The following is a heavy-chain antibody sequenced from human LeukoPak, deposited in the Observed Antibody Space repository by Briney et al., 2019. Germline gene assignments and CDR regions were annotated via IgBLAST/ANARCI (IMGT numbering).Heavy chain of an antibody. CDR1: GFTFYNYA. J-gene: IGHJ4*02. CDR2: ISGSGGST. V-gene: IGHV3-23*01. CDR3: AKLRYFDMSTSQFGY. Sequence: TGGSLRLSCAASGFTFYNYAMSWVRQAPGKGLEWVSAISGSGGSTYYADSVRGRFTISRDNSKNTLYLQMNSLRAEDTAVYYCAKLRYFDMSTSQFGYWGQGTLVTVSS. D-gene: IGHD3-9*01.